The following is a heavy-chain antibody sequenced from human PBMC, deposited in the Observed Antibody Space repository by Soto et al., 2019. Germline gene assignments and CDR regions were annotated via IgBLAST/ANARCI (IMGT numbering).Heavy chain of an antibody. CDR2: IYSGGST. D-gene: IGHD1-26*01. CDR3: ASDPVGDSSEY. Sequence: GGSLRLSCAASGFAVSSNYMSWVRQAPGKGLGWVSVIYSGGSTYCADSVKGRCTISGVNSKNTLCLQMNSLRAEDTAVCYCASDPVGDSSEYWGQATLVTVCS. J-gene: IGHJ1*01. CDR1: GFAVSSNY. V-gene: IGHV3-53*01.